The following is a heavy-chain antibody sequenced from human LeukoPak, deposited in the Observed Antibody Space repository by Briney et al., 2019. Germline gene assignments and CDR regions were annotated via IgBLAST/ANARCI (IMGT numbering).Heavy chain of an antibody. D-gene: IGHD3-22*01. Sequence: PGGSLRLSCAASGFTFSSYAMHWVRQAPGKGLEWVAVISYDGSNKYYADSVKGRFTISRDNSKNTLYLQMNSLRAEDTAVYYCAKDSGWLNLNWFDPWGQGTLVTVSS. CDR3: AKDSGWLNLNWFDP. J-gene: IGHJ5*02. CDR1: GFTFSSYA. CDR2: ISYDGSNK. V-gene: IGHV3-30*04.